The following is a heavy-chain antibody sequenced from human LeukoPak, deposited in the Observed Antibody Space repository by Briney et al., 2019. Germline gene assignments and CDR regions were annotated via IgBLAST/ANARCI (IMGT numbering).Heavy chain of an antibody. V-gene: IGHV3-23*01. CDR1: GFTFSAYT. J-gene: IGHJ4*02. CDR2: ISDNGGRT. Sequence: GGSLRLSCAASGFTFSAYTMAWVRQAPGGGLEWVSGISDNGGRTYYADSVKGRFAISRDDSKSTLYLQMNSLRGEDTAVYYCAKDFGRNLGGPGYWGRGTLVIVSS. CDR3: AKDFGRNLGGPGY. D-gene: IGHD1-14*01.